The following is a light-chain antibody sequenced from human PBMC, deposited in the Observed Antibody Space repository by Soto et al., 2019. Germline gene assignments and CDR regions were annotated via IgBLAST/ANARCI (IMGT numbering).Light chain of an antibody. V-gene: IGKV3-15*01. CDR2: GAS. J-gene: IGKJ1*01. Sequence: EIVMTQSPATLSVSPGERATLSCRASQSVSSDLAWYQQKPGQAPRLLIYGASTRATGIPARFSGSGYGTELTLTISSLQSEDFAVYYCQQYNSWPPRTFGQGTKVEI. CDR1: QSVSSD. CDR3: QQYNSWPPRT.